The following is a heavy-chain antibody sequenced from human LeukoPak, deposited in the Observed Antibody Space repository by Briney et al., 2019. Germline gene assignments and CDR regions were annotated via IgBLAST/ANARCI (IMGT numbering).Heavy chain of an antibody. CDR2: ISSSSSYI. J-gene: IGHJ4*02. CDR1: GFTFSNYS. CDR3: ARDPMYSSSSRSFDY. D-gene: IGHD6-6*01. Sequence: GGSLRLSCAASGFTFSNYSMNWVRQAPGKGLEWVSSISSSSSYIYYADSVKGRFTISRDNAKNSLYLQMNSLRAEDTAVYYCARDPMYSSSSRSFDYWGQGTLVTVSS. V-gene: IGHV3-21*01.